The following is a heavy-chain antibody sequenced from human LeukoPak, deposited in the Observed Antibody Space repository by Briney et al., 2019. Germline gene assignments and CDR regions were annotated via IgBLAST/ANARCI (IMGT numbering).Heavy chain of an antibody. Sequence: PSETLSLTCTVSGGSISGSSYYWGWIRQPPGKGLEWIGSIYYTGSTYHNPSLKSRVTISVDTSRNQFSLRLSSLTAADTAVYYCARGSFQWLDPRDFDYWGRGTLVTVSS. J-gene: IGHJ4*02. CDR3: ARGSFQWLDPRDFDY. CDR1: GGSISGSSYY. D-gene: IGHD6-19*01. V-gene: IGHV4-39*01. CDR2: IYYTGST.